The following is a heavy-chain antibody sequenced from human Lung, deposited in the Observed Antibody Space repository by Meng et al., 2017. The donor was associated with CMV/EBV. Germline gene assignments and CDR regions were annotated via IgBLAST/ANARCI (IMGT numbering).Heavy chain of an antibody. CDR1: GGSISSSSYY. J-gene: IGHJ4*02. CDR3: ARRGYCSSTSRCPERFFDY. V-gene: IGHV4-39*01. D-gene: IGHD2-2*01. CDR2: IYYSGST. Sequence: SXTXSLXCTVSGGSISSSSYYWGWIRQPPEKGLEWIGSIYYSGSTYYNPSLKSRVTISVDTSKNQFSLKLSSVTAADTAVYYCARRGYCSSTSRCPERFFDYWXQGTXVT.